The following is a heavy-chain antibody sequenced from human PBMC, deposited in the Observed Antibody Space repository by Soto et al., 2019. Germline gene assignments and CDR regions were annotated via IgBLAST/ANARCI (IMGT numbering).Heavy chain of an antibody. V-gene: IGHV3-74*03. CDR2: INSDGSTT. D-gene: IGHD3-10*01. J-gene: IGHJ4*02. Sequence: EVQLVESGGGLVQPGGSLRLSCAASGFTFNSYWMHWVRQAPGKGLVWVSRINSDGSTTTYADSVKGRFTISRDNAKNTAYQQMNSQRAEDTAVYYCVPSYYGSGTYSHFDDWGQGTLVTVSS. CDR3: VPSYYGSGTYSHFDD. CDR1: GFTFNSYW.